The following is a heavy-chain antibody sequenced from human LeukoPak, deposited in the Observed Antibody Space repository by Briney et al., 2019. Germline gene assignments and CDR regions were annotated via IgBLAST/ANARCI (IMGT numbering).Heavy chain of an antibody. CDR3: ARGKVVTMVRGVIITYFDY. CDR1: GYSFTRYF. CDR2: IIPSDGST. V-gene: IGHV1-46*01. Sequence: ASVKVSCKASGYSFTRYFIHWVRQAPGQGLEWMGIIIPSDGSTSYAQKFQGRVTMTRDTSMSTVYMELSSLRSEDTAVYYCARGKVVTMVRGVIITYFDYWGQGTLVTVSS. J-gene: IGHJ4*02. D-gene: IGHD3-10*01.